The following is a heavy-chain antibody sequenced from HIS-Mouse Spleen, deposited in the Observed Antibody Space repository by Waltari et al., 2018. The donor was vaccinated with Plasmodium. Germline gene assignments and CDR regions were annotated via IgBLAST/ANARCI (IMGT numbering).Heavy chain of an antibody. J-gene: IGHJ3*02. CDR1: GFTFSRYW. V-gene: IGHV3-74*01. CDR2: INSDGSST. CDR3: ARTIAVVATGDAFDI. D-gene: IGHD6-13*01. Sequence: EVQLVESGGGLVQPGGSLRLPCAASGFTFSRYWMHWVRQAPGKGLVWVSRINSDGSSTRYADSVKGRFTISRDNAKNTLYLQMNSLRAEDTAVYYCARTIAVVATGDAFDIWGQGTMVTVSS.